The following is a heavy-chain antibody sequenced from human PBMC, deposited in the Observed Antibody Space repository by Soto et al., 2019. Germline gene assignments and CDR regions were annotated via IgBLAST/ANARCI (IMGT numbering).Heavy chain of an antibody. CDR1: GFTFSSYG. V-gene: IGHV3-30*18. Sequence: PGGSLRLSCAASGFTFSSYGMHWVRQAPGKGLEWVAVISYDGSNKYYADSVKGRFTISRDNSKNTLYLQMNSLRAEDTAVYYCAKDRGVTPGGYYYYGMDVWGQGTTVTVSS. CDR3: AKDRGVTPGGYYYYGMDV. CDR2: ISYDGSNK. J-gene: IGHJ6*02. D-gene: IGHD2-21*02.